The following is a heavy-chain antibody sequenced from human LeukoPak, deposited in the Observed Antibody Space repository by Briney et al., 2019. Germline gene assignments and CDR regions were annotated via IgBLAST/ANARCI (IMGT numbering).Heavy chain of an antibody. CDR3: ARDLVGGANDY. D-gene: IGHD3-10*01. J-gene: IGHJ4*02. V-gene: IGHV3-30-3*01. Sequence: GGSLRLSCAASGFIFSSYAMHWVRQAPGKGLEWVVVISYDGSNKHYADSVKGRFTISRDNSKNTLYLQVNSLRAEDTAVYYCARDLVGGANDYWGQGTLVTVSS. CDR1: GFIFSSYA. CDR2: ISYDGSNK.